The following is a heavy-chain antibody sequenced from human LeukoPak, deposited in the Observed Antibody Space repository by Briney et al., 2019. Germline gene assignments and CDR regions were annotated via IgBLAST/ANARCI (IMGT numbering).Heavy chain of an antibody. CDR1: GGSMNNYY. Sequence: SETLSLTCTVSGGSMNNYYWNWIRQPPGKGLEWIGYIYYSGSTYYNPSLKSRVTISVDTSKNQFSLKLSSVTAADTAVYYCARDLSNTAALGYWGQGTLVTVSS. V-gene: IGHV4-30-4*08. D-gene: IGHD5-18*01. CDR2: IYYSGST. J-gene: IGHJ4*02. CDR3: ARDLSNTAALGY.